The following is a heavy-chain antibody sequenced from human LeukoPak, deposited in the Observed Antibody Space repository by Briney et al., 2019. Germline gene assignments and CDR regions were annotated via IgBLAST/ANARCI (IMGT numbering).Heavy chain of an antibody. V-gene: IGHV3-7*03. D-gene: IGHD3-22*01. J-gene: IGHJ3*02. CDR2: IKQDGSEK. CDR3: AKAAPPYYYDSSGSKRGDAFDI. Sequence: PGGSLRLSCAASGFTFSSYWMSWVRQAPGKGLEGVANIKQDGSEKYYVDSVKGRFTISRDNAKNSLYLQMNSLRAEDTALYYCAKAAPPYYYDSSGSKRGDAFDIWGQGTMVTVSS. CDR1: GFTFSSYW.